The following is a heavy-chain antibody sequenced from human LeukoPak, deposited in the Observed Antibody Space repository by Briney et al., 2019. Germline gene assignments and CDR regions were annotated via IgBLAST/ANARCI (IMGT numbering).Heavy chain of an antibody. D-gene: IGHD6-13*01. CDR3: ARLSWYSSSWYYGYGAFDI. J-gene: IGHJ3*02. Sequence: GASVKVSCKASGYTFTSYAMNRVRQAPGQGLEWMGWINTNTGNPTYAQGFTGRFVFSLDTSVSTAYLQISSLKAEDTAVYYCARLSWYSSSWYYGYGAFDIWGQGTMVTVSS. CDR2: INTNTGNP. CDR1: GYTFTSYA. V-gene: IGHV7-4-1*02.